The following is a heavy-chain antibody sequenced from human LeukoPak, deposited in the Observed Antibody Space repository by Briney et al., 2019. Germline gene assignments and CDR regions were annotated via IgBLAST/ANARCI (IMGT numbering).Heavy chain of an antibody. CDR2: INPNSGGT. Sequence: ASVKVSCKASGYTFTSYYMHWVRQAPGQGLEWMGWINPNSGGTNYAQKFQGRVTMTRDTSISTAYMELSRLRSDDTAVYYCAREGLGYNWFDPWGQGTLVTVSS. V-gene: IGHV1-2*02. CDR3: AREGLGYNWFDP. D-gene: IGHD3-10*01. CDR1: GYTFTSYY. J-gene: IGHJ5*02.